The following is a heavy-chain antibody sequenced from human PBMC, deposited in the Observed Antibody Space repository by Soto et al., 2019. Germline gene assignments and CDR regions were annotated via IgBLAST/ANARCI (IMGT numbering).Heavy chain of an antibody. D-gene: IGHD3-9*01. CDR2: INGNGEST. CDR3: ASRPTYYDILTDSNIWGAFDV. Sequence: EVQLLESGGGLAQPGGSLRLSCAASEFTFSSYAMSWVRQAPGKGLEWVSTINGNGESTFYADSWKGRVTISRDNSENTLYLQMNSLRAEDTALYYCASRPTYYDILTDSNIWGAFDVWGQGTMVTVSS. CDR1: EFTFSSYA. V-gene: IGHV3-23*01. J-gene: IGHJ3*01.